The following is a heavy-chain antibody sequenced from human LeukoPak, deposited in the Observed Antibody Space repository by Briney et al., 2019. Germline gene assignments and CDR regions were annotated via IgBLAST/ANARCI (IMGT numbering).Heavy chain of an antibody. D-gene: IGHD5-18*01. V-gene: IGHV3-74*01. CDR1: GFTFSSYW. CDR3: ARGNSYSWDY. CDR2: LNSDGSST. J-gene: IGHJ4*02. Sequence: PGGSLRLSCAASGFTFSSYWMHWVRQAPGKGLVWVSRLNSDGSSTNYADSVKGRFTISRDNAKNTLYLQMNSLRAEDTAVYYCARGNSYSWDYWGQGTLVTVS.